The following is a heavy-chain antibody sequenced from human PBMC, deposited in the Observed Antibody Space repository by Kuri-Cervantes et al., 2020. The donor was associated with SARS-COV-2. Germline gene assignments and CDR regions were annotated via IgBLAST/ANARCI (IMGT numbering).Heavy chain of an antibody. CDR3: ARDPYYDYVWGSYRLGGAFDI. V-gene: IGHV4-4*07. Sequence: SQTLSLTCTVSGGSISSYYWSWIRQPAGKGLEWIGRIYTSGSTNYNPSLKSRVTISVDTSKNQFTLKLSSVTAADTAVYYCARDPYYDYVWGSYRLGGAFDIWGQGTMVTVSS. CDR1: GGSISSYY. CDR2: IYTSGST. D-gene: IGHD3-16*02. J-gene: IGHJ3*02.